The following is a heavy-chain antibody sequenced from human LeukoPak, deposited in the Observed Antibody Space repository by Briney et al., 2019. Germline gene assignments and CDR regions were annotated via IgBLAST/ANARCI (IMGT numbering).Heavy chain of an antibody. D-gene: IGHD6-13*01. V-gene: IGHV3-30-3*01. J-gene: IGHJ4*02. CDR1: GFTFSSYA. CDR2: ISYDGSNK. Sequence: GGSLRLSCAASGFTFSSYAMHWVRQAPGKGLEWVAVISYDGSNKYYADSVKGRFTISRDNSKNTLYLQMNSLRSEDTAVYYCASGSSNWLYYFDSWGQGTLVTVSS. CDR3: ASGSSNWLYYFDS.